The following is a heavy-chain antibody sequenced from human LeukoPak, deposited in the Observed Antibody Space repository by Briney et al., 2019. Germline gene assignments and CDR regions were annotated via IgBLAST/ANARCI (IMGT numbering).Heavy chain of an antibody. Sequence: GGSLRLSCAASGFTFDDYAMHWVRQAPGKGLEWVSLISWDGGSTYYADPVKGRFTISRDNSKNSLYLQMNNLRAEDTALYYCAKDMGYCTNGVCYMGPMGNYYYYMDVWGKGTTVTVSS. J-gene: IGHJ6*03. CDR1: GFTFDDYA. V-gene: IGHV3-43D*03. D-gene: IGHD2-8*01. CDR3: AKDMGYCTNGVCYMGPMGNYYYYMDV. CDR2: ISWDGGST.